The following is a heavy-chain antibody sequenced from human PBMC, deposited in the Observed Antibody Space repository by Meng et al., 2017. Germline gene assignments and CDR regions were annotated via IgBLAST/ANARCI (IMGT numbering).Heavy chain of an antibody. V-gene: IGHV1-8*03. Sequence: ASVKVSCKASGYTFTSYDINWVRQATGQGLEWMGWMNPNSGNTGYAQKFQGRVTITRNTSISTAYMELSSLRSEDTAVYYCARGYSYGYTLYPPRYYYYGMDVWGQATTVTVSS. CDR1: GYTFTSYD. CDR3: ARGYSYGYTLYPPRYYYYGMDV. J-gene: IGHJ6*02. CDR2: MNPNSGNT. D-gene: IGHD5-18*01.